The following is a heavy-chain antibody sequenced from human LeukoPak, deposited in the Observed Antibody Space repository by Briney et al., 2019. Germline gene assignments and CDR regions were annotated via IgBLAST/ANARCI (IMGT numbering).Heavy chain of an antibody. CDR1: GFTFRDYS. J-gene: IGHJ1*01. Sequence: KPGGSLRLSCAASGFTFRDYSMNWVRQAPGKGLEWVSSISRNSRHVYYGGSVWGRFTISRDDARNFLFLEMNSLRADDMAVHYCVRDFMGMGGTTAYLHYWGQGTLVTVSS. D-gene: IGHD1-26*01. CDR2: ISRNSRHV. V-gene: IGHV3-21*01. CDR3: VRDFMGMGGTTAYLHY.